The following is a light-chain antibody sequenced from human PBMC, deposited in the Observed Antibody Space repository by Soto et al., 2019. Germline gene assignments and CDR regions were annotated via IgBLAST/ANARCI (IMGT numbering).Light chain of an antibody. CDR1: SSNIGAGYD. J-gene: IGLJ1*01. V-gene: IGLV1-40*01. CDR2: GNG. Sequence: QSVLTQPPSVSGAPGQRVTISCTGSSSNIGAGYDVHWYQQLPGTAPKLLIYGNGNRPSGVPDRFSGSKSGTSASLAITGLQAEDEADYYCQSYDSSLSGWGVFGTGTKVTVL. CDR3: QSYDSSLSGWGV.